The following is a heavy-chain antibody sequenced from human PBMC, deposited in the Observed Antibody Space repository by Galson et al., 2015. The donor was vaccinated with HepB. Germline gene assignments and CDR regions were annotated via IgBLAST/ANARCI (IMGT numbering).Heavy chain of an antibody. Sequence: SLRLSCAASRFAFSSYSMTWVRQAPGKGLEWVSSISATGRYIYYADSLKERFSISRDNAKNSLFLQMNSLRAEDTAVYYCARDVVWDRASDVWGQGTIVAVSS. J-gene: IGHJ3*01. CDR1: RFAFSSYS. CDR2: ISATGRYI. D-gene: IGHD3-16*01. V-gene: IGHV3-21*01. CDR3: ARDVVWDRASDV.